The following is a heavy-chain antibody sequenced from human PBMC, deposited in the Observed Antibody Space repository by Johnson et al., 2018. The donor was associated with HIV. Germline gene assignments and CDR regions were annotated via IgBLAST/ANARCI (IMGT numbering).Heavy chain of an antibody. CDR3: ARGGLYIQFLAFDAFDI. CDR2: ITWDGGST. J-gene: IGHJ3*02. CDR1: GFTFDDYA. D-gene: IGHD4-11*01. Sequence: VQLVESGGVAIQPGGSLRLSCAASGFTFDDYAMHWVRQAPGQGLEWVSLITWDGGSTYYADSVKGRCTISRDNSKNTLYLQMNSLRPEDTAVYFCARGGLYIQFLAFDAFDIWGQGTMVTVSS. V-gene: IGHV3-43D*03.